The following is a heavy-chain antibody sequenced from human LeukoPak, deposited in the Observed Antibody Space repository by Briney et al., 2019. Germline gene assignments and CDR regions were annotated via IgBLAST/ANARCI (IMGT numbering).Heavy chain of an antibody. CDR1: GYTFTSYG. V-gene: IGHV1-18*01. Sequence: GASVKVSCKASGYTFTSYGISWVRQAPGQGLEWMGWISAYNGNTNYAQKLQGRVTMTTDTSTSTAYMELRSLRSDDTAVYYCARVWTYSGSYYRTNDAFDIWGQGTMVTVSS. CDR3: ARVWTYSGSYYRTNDAFDI. CDR2: ISAYNGNT. D-gene: IGHD1-26*01. J-gene: IGHJ3*02.